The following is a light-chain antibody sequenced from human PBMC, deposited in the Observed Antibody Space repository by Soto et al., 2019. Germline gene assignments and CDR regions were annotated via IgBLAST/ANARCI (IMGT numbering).Light chain of an antibody. J-gene: IGKJ3*01. CDR3: QQRSNWIFT. Sequence: EIVLTQSPATLSLSPGERATLSCRASQSVSSYLAWYQQKRGQEPRLLIYDASNRATGIPARFSGSGSGTDFTLTISSLEPEDFAVYYCQQRSNWIFTFGPGTKVDFK. V-gene: IGKV3-11*01. CDR1: QSVSSY. CDR2: DAS.